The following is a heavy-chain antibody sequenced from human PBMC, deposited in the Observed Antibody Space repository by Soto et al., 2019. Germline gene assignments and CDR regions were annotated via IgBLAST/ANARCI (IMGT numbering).Heavy chain of an antibody. V-gene: IGHV4-59*01. CDR1: GGSISSYY. D-gene: IGHD1-26*01. Sequence: QVQLQESGPGLVKPSETLSLTCTVSGGSISSYYWSWIRQPPGKGLEWIGYIHYNGSTNYNPSLKRRITASVEASRIQFSLKLSSLTATDTAVYYCARPYGRGFDYWGQGSLVTVSS. CDR3: ARPYGRGFDY. J-gene: IGHJ4*02. CDR2: IHYNGST.